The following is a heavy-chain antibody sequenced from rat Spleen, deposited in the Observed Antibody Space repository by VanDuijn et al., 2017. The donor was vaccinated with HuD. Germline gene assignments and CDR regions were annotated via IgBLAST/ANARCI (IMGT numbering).Heavy chain of an antibody. CDR3: AREYTTDYYYDH. CDR1: GFSFNDYW. J-gene: IGHJ2*01. V-gene: IGHV4-2*01. Sequence: EVKLVESGGGLVQPGRSLKLSCAASGFSFNDYWMGWVRQAPGKGLEWIGEINKDSSTKNYTPPLKDKFTMSRENAQNSLYLQMSKLGSEDTAIYYCAREYTTDYYYDHWGQGVMVTVSS. CDR2: INKDSSTK. D-gene: IGHD1-6*01.